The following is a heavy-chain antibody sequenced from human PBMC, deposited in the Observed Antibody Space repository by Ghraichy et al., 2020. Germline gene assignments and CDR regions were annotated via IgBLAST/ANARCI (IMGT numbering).Heavy chain of an antibody. Sequence: SLRLSCAASGFTFSSYSMNWVRQAPGKGLEWVSFISSSSSDIYYADSVEGRFTISRDNAKNSLYLQMNSLRAEDTALYNCARDGGSWSPWYFDYWGQGTLVTVSS. CDR3: ARDGGSWSPWYFDY. J-gene: IGHJ4*02. D-gene: IGHD6-13*01. CDR2: ISSSSSDI. V-gene: IGHV3-21*01. CDR1: GFTFSSYS.